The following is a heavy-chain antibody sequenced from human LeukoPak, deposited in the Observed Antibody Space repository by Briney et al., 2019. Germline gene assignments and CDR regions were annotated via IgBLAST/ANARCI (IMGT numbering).Heavy chain of an antibody. V-gene: IGHV4-39*07. CDR1: GGSISSSSYY. Sequence: PSETLSLTCTVSGGSISSSSYYWGWIRQPPGKGLEWIGSIYYSGSTYYNPSLKSRVTISVDTSKNQFSLKLSSVTAADTAVYYCAAEGGATSAFDIWGQGTMVTVSS. CDR2: IYYSGST. D-gene: IGHD1-26*01. CDR3: AAEGGATSAFDI. J-gene: IGHJ3*02.